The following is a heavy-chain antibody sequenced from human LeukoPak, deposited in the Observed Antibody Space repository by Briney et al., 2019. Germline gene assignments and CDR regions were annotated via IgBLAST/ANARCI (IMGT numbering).Heavy chain of an antibody. Sequence: SQTLSLTCTVSGVSITSGDYYWSWIRQPPGKGLEWIGYISYSGSTYCNPSLKSRVTISRDTSKSQFSLNLSSVTAADTAVYYCATSSDTASAYWGQGTLVTVFS. CDR1: GVSITSGDYY. D-gene: IGHD5-18*01. J-gene: IGHJ4*02. CDR2: ISYSGST. CDR3: ATSSDTASAY. V-gene: IGHV4-30-4*01.